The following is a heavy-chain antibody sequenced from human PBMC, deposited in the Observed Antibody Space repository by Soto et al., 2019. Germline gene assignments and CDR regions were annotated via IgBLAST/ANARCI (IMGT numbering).Heavy chain of an antibody. J-gene: IGHJ4*02. CDR3: AKDINDRCSSTSCPPSFDY. CDR2: ISWNSGSI. Sequence: GGSLRLSCAASGFTFDDYAMHWVRQAPGKGLKWVSGISWNSGSIGYADSVKGRFTISRDNAKNSLYLQMNSLRAEDTALYYCAKDINDRCSSTSCPPSFDYWGQGTLVTVSS. D-gene: IGHD2-2*01. V-gene: IGHV3-9*01. CDR1: GFTFDDYA.